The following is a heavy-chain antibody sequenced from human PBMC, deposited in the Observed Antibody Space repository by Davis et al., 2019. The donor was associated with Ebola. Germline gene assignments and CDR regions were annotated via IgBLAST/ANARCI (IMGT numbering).Heavy chain of an antibody. J-gene: IGHJ6*02. CDR3: ARDKEYSSSSGYYYYYGMDV. CDR2: ISTYKGNT. D-gene: IGHD6-6*01. V-gene: IGHV1-18*01. Sequence: AASVKVSCKASGYTFTNYGISWVRQVPGQGLEWMGWISTYKGNTNYAQKVQGRVTMTTETSTSTVYMELRTLRSDDTAVYHCARDKEYSSSSGYYYYYGMDVWGQGTTVTVSS. CDR1: GYTFTNYG.